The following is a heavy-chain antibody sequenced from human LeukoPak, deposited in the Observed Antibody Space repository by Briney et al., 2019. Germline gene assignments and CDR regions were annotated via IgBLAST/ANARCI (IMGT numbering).Heavy chain of an antibody. D-gene: IGHD3-9*01. V-gene: IGHV1-8*01. CDR2: MNPNSGNT. Sequence: AASVKVSCKASGYTFTSCDINWVRQATGQGLEWMGWMNPNSGNTGYAQKFQGRVTMTRNTSISTAYMELSSLRSEDTAVYYCARFDILTGYIAYWGQGTLVTVSS. CDR1: GYTFTSCD. J-gene: IGHJ4*02. CDR3: ARFDILTGYIAY.